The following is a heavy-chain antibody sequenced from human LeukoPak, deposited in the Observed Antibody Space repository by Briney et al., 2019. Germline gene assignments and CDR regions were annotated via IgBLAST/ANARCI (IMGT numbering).Heavy chain of an antibody. D-gene: IGHD1-1*01. V-gene: IGHV1-46*01. J-gene: IGHJ4*02. CDR3: AREVRGTDRHFDY. CDR2: INPSGGGT. CDR1: GYTFTSYY. Sequence: ASVKVSCKASGYTFTSYYIHWVRQAPGQGLEWMGIINPSGGGTSYAQKFQGRVTMTRDTSTSTVYMELSSLRSEDTAVYFCAREVRGTDRHFDYWGQGTLVTVSS.